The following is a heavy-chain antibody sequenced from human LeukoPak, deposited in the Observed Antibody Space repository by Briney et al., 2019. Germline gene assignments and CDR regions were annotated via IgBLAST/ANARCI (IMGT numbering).Heavy chain of an antibody. CDR1: GYTFTSYG. J-gene: IGHJ4*02. CDR3: ARDLYGNPLDY. D-gene: IGHD2/OR15-2a*01. Sequence: ASVKVSRKASGYTFTSYGISWVRQAPGQGLEWMGWISAYNGNTNYARKLQGRVTMTTDTSASTAYMELRSLRSDDTAVYYCARDLYGNPLDYWGQGTLVTVSS. CDR2: ISAYNGNT. V-gene: IGHV1-18*01.